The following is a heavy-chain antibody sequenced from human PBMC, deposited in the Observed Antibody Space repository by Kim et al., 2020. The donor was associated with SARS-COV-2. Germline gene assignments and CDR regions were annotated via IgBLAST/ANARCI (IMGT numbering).Heavy chain of an antibody. CDR3: ARAVVAANYYYYGMDV. CDR1: GGSISSYY. J-gene: IGHJ6*02. V-gene: IGHV4-59*01. CDR2: IYYSGST. D-gene: IGHD2-15*01. Sequence: SETLSLTCTVSGGSISSYYWSWIRQPPGKGLEWIGYIYYSGSTNYNPSLKSRVTISVDTSKNQFSLKLSSVTAADTAVYYCARAVVAANYYYYGMDVWGQGTTVTVSS.